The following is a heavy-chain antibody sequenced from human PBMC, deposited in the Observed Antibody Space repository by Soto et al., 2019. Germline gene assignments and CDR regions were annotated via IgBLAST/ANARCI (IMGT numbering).Heavy chain of an antibody. CDR3: ARDRSSGWGWFYP. CDR2: INAGNGNT. CDR1: GYHFTSYA. Sequence: QVQLVQSGVEAKKPGASVKVSCKASGYHFTSYALHWVRQATGQRLEWMGWINAGNGNTKYSQKFEGRGTITRDTSESTAYMELRSLRSEYTAVYYCARDRSSGWGWFYPWGHGTLGNVFS. V-gene: IGHV1-3*01. J-gene: IGHJ5*02. D-gene: IGHD6-19*01.